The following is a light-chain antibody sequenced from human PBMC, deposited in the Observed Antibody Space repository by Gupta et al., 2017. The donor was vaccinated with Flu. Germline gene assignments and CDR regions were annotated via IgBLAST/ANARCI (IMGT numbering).Light chain of an antibody. V-gene: IGLV2-11*01. CDR1: SSVH. Sequence: QSALTQPRSVSGSPGQSVTISCTGTSSVHVSCYQQYPGKVPKVIIYDVNKRPSGVPDRFSGSESGNTASLTISGLQTEDEADYYCCTYAGSYTWVFGGGTKLTVL. CDR3: CTYAGSYTWV. CDR2: DVN. J-gene: IGLJ3*02.